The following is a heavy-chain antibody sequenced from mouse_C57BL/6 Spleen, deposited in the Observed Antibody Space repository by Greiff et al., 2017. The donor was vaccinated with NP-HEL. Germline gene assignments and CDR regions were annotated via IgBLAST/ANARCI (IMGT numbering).Heavy chain of an antibody. D-gene: IGHD2-4*01. CDR3: ARIDYGDVYAMDY. V-gene: IGHV1-72*01. Sequence: VQLQQPGAELVKPGASVKLSCKASGYTFTSYWMHWVKQRPGRGLEWIGRIDPNSGGTKYNEKFKGKATLTVDQPSSPAYMQISSLTAEDSAVYYCARIDYGDVYAMDYWGQGTSVTVSS. CDR2: IDPNSGGT. J-gene: IGHJ4*01. CDR1: GYTFTSYW.